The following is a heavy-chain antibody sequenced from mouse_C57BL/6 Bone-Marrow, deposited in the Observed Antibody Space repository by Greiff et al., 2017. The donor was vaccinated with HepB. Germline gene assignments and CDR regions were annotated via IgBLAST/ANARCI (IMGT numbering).Heavy chain of an antibody. Sequence: QVQLQQPGAELVRPGSSVKLSCKASGYTFTSYWMDWVKQRPGQGLEWIGNIYPSDSDTHYNQKFKDKATLTVDKSSSTAYMQLSSLASEDSAVYYCARAPFYGSSWFAYWGQGTLVTVSA. V-gene: IGHV1-61*01. J-gene: IGHJ3*01. CDR2: IYPSDSDT. CDR1: GYTFTSYW. CDR3: ARAPFYGSSWFAY. D-gene: IGHD1-1*01.